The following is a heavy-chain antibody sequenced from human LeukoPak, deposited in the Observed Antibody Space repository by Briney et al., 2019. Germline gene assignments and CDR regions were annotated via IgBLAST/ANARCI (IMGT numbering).Heavy chain of an antibody. CDR1: GFTFSSYA. D-gene: IGHD3-3*01. J-gene: IGHJ4*02. CDR3: AKDPAFWSGYPPHGPFFDY. Sequence: GGSLRLSCAASGFTFSSYAMSWVRQAPGKGLEWVSAISGSGGSTYYADSVKGRFTISRDNSKNTLYLQMNSLRAEDTAVYYCAKDPAFWSGYPPHGPFFDYWGQGTLVTVSS. CDR2: ISGSGGST. V-gene: IGHV3-23*01.